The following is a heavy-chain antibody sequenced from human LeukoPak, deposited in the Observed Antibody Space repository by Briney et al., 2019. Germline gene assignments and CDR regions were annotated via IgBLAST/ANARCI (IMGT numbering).Heavy chain of an antibody. D-gene: IGHD3-10*01. V-gene: IGHV3-74*01. CDR3: ARDQLLWFGESPQFDP. J-gene: IGHJ5*02. CDR1: GFTFSSYW. CDR2: INSDGSST. Sequence: GGSLRLSCAASGFTFSSYWMHWVRQAPGKGLVWVSRINSDGSSTIYADSVKGRFTISRDNAKNTLYLQMNSLRAEDTAVYYCARDQLLWFGESPQFDPWGQGTLVTVSS.